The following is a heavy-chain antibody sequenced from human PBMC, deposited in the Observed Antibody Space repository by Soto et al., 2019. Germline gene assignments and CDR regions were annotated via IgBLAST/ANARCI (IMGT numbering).Heavy chain of an antibody. CDR3: AKNQVGSGYYYNAFDY. D-gene: IGHD3-10*01. J-gene: IGHJ4*02. CDR1: GFTFSTYA. V-gene: IGHV3-30*18. Sequence: QVQLVESGGGVVQPGRSLRLSCAASGFTFSTYAMHWVRQAPGKGLEWVAFMSDDGSNKNYADSVKGRFTISRDNSKNTLYLQMNSLRAEDTAVYFCAKNQVGSGYYYNAFDYWGQGTLVTVSS. CDR2: MSDDGSNK.